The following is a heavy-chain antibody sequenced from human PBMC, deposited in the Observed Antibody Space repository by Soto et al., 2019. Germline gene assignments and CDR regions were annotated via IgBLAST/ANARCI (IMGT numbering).Heavy chain of an antibody. J-gene: IGHJ3*02. D-gene: IGHD3-3*01. CDR2: ISYDGSNK. CDR3: AKDHSYDFWSGSHAFDI. V-gene: IGHV3-30*18. CDR1: GFTFSSYG. Sequence: GSLRLSCAASGFTFSSYGMHWVRQAPGKGLEWVAVISYDGSNKYYADSVKGRFTISRDNSKNTLYLQMNSLRAEDTAVYYCAKDHSYDFWSGSHAFDIWGQGTMVTVSS.